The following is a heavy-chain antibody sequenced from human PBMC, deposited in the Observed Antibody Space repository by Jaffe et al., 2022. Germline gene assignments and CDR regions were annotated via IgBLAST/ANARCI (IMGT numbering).Heavy chain of an antibody. Sequence: EVQLVQSGAEVKKPGESLKISCKGSGYSFTSYWIGWVRQMPGKGLEWMGIIYPGDSDTRYSPSFQGQVTISADKSISTAYLQWSSLKASDTAMYYCVRPLRDGYVGDAFDIWGQGTMVTVSS. CDR3: VRPLRDGYVGDAFDI. J-gene: IGHJ3*02. V-gene: IGHV5-51*03. CDR1: GYSFTSYW. D-gene: IGHD3-16*01. CDR2: IYPGDSDT.